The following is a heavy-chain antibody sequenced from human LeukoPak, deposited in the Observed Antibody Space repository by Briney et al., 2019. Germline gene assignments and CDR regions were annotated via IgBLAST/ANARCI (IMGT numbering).Heavy chain of an antibody. D-gene: IGHD2-2*01. J-gene: IGHJ4*02. Sequence: SETLSLTCTVSGGSISSGSYYWSWIRQPAGKGLEWIGRIYTSGSTNYNPSLKSRVTISVDTSKNQFSLKLSSVTAADTAVYYCARDCSSTSCKRGLDYWGQGTLVTVSS. V-gene: IGHV4-61*02. CDR3: ARDCSSTSCKRGLDY. CDR1: GGSISSGSYY. CDR2: IYTSGST.